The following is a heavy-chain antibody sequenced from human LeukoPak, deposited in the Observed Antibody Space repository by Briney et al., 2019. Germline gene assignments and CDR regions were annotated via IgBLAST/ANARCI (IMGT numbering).Heavy chain of an antibody. CDR1: GFTFSSYS. V-gene: IGHV3-21*01. J-gene: IGHJ4*02. CDR2: ISSSSSYI. CDR3: ARLGGGYSSGWSQGTTAPGRY. D-gene: IGHD6-19*01. Sequence: GGSLRLSCAASGFTFSSYSMNWVRQAPGKGLEWVSSISSSSSYIYYADSVKGRFTISRDNAKNSLYLQMNSLRAEDTAVYYCARLGGGYSSGWSQGTTAPGRYWGQGTLVTVSS.